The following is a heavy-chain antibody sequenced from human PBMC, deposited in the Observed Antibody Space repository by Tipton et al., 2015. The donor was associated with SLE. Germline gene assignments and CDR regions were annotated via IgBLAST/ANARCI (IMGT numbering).Heavy chain of an antibody. CDR1: GFPFSNFA. D-gene: IGHD2-21*02. CDR2: ISDSGDNT. J-gene: IGHJ3*02. Sequence: GSLRLSCAASGFPFSNFAMTWVRQAPGKGLEWVSGISDSGDNTYYADSVKGRFTISRDNSKNTLYLQMNSLRAEDTAVYYGVKVEDGDLLRVGAFDIWGQGTIVTVHS. CDR3: VKVEDGDLLRVGAFDI. V-gene: IGHV3-23*01.